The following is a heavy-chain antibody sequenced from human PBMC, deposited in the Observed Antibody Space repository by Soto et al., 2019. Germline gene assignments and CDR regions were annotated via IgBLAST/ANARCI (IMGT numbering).Heavy chain of an antibody. CDR2: IIPIFGTT. V-gene: IGHV1-69*13. D-gene: IGHD5-18*01. CDR1: GGSFTYT. Sequence: SVKVSCKASGGSFTYTLSWVRQSPGQGLEWMGGIIPIFGTTNYAQRFQGRVTITADESTKTAYMELSTLRSEDTAVYYCARLHSHGTYGMDVWGQGTTVTVSS. CDR3: ARLHSHGTYGMDV. J-gene: IGHJ6*02.